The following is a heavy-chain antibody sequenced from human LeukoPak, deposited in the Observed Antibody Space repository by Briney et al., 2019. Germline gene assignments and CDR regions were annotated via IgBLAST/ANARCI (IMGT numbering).Heavy chain of an antibody. Sequence: SETLSLTCAVSGYSISSGYYWGWIRQPPGKGLEWIGSIYHSGSTYYNPSLKSRVTISVDTSKNQFFLKLSSVTAADTAVYYCARTDEYCGGDCYHFDYWGQGTLVTVSS. CDR1: GYSISSGYY. J-gene: IGHJ4*02. CDR2: IYHSGST. V-gene: IGHV4-38-2*01. D-gene: IGHD2-21*01. CDR3: ARTDEYCGGDCYHFDY.